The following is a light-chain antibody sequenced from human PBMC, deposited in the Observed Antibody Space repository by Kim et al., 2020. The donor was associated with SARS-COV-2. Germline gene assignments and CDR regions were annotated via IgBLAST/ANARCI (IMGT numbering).Light chain of an antibody. CDR2: EDS. CDR1: PLPKRY. CDR3: YSSDISVNHRGV. V-gene: IGLV3-10*01. Sequence: SYELTQPPSVSVSPGQTARLTCSGDPLPKRYAYWYQQKSGQAPVLVIYEDSKRPSGIPERFSGSSSGTMATLTISGAQVEDEADYYCYSSDISVNHRGVFGGGTKLTVL. J-gene: IGLJ2*01.